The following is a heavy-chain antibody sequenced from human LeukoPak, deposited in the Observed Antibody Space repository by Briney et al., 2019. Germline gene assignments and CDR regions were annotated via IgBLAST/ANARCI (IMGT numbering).Heavy chain of an antibody. CDR3: ARVLPYFAY. V-gene: IGHV3-48*03. Sequence: GGSLRLSCAASGFTFSNYEMNWVRQAPGKGLGWVSYISSSGDTIYYADSVKGRFTISRDNAKNSLYLQMNSLRAEDTAVYYCARVLPYFAYWGQGTLVTVSS. CDR1: GFTFSNYE. CDR2: ISSSGDTI. J-gene: IGHJ4*02.